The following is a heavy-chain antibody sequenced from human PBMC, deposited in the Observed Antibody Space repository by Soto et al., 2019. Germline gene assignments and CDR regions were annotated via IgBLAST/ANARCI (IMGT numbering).Heavy chain of an antibody. Sequence: ASVKVSCKASGGTFSSYAISWVRQAPGQGLEWMGGIIPIFGTANYAQKFQGRVTITADESTSTAYMELSSLRSEDTAGYYCARETTDFWSGYYTGRSHYYYGMDVWGQGTTVTVSS. D-gene: IGHD3-3*01. CDR1: GGTFSSYA. CDR3: ARETTDFWSGYYTGRSHYYYGMDV. V-gene: IGHV1-69*13. CDR2: IIPIFGTA. J-gene: IGHJ6*02.